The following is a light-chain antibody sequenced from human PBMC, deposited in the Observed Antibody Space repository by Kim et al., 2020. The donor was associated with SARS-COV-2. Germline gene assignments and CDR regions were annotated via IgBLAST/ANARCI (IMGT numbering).Light chain of an antibody. CDR2: EAF. J-gene: IGKJ2*01. V-gene: IGKV3-20*01. Sequence: LSPGERATRSRRASQSVGRSLLAWYQQKPGQAPRLLIYEAFKRVAGIPDRFSGSESGTDFTLTISRPEPEDFAMYYCQQYGRLPYTFGQGTKLEIK. CDR1: QSVGRSL. CDR3: QQYGRLPYT.